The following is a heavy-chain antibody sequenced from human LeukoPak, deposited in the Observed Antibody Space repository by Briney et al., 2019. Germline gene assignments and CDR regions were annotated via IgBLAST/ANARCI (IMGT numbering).Heavy chain of an antibody. D-gene: IGHD2-8*01. J-gene: IGHJ6*03. Sequence: GGSLRLSCAASGFTLSNYNMNWVRQAPGKGLEWVSSISSSSSYIYYADSVKGRFTIFRHNAKNSLYLQMNSLSAEDTALYYCARNMLGYNYHYMDVWGKGTTVTVSS. CDR2: ISSSSSYI. CDR1: GFTLSNYN. V-gene: IGHV3-21*01. CDR3: ARNMLGYNYHYMDV.